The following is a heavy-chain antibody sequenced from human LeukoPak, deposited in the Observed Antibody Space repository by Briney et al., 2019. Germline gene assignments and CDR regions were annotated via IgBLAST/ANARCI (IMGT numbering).Heavy chain of an antibody. D-gene: IGHD3-3*01. Sequence: GASVKVSCKASGYTFTSYGISWVRQAPGQGLEWMGWISAYNGSTNYAQKLQGRVTMTTDTSTSTAYMELRSLRSDDTAVYYCARATVLRFLEWLGAFDIWGQGTMVTVSS. V-gene: IGHV1-18*01. CDR3: ARATVLRFLEWLGAFDI. CDR2: ISAYNGST. J-gene: IGHJ3*02. CDR1: GYTFTSYG.